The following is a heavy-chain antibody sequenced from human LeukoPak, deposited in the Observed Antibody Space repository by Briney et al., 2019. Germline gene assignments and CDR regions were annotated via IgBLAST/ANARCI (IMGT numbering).Heavy chain of an antibody. J-gene: IGHJ4*02. CDR3: ARGLHYYDKDY. CDR1: GGTFSSYA. CDR2: MNPNSGNT. Sequence: ASVKVSCKASGGTFSSYAISWVRQAPGQGLEWMGWMNPNSGNTGYAQKFQGRVTMTRNTSISTAYMELSSLRSEDTAVYYCARGLHYYDKDYWGQGTLVTVSS. D-gene: IGHD3-22*01. V-gene: IGHV1-8*02.